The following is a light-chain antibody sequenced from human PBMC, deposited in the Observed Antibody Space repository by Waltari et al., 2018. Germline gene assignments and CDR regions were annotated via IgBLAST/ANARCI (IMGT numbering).Light chain of an antibody. J-gene: IGKJ1*01. CDR3: QQYYSRPQT. CDR1: PSVLYTSNNKNC. Sequence: DIVMTQSPDSLAVSLGARATINCKSSPSVLYTSNNKNCLAWYQQKPGQPPKMLISGASTREAGVPDRFSGSGSGTDFTLTISRLQAEDVAIYYCQQYYSRPQTFGQGTKVEIK. V-gene: IGKV4-1*01. CDR2: GAS.